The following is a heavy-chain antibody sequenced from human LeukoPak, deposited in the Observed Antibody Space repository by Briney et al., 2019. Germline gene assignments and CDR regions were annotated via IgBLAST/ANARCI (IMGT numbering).Heavy chain of an antibody. V-gene: IGHV4-34*01. D-gene: IGHD5-18*01. J-gene: IGHJ4*02. CDR3: ARGGYSYVVDY. CDR1: GGSFSGYY. Sequence: SSETLSLTCAVYGGSFSGYYWGWIRQPPGKGLEWIGEINHSGSTNYNPSLKSRVTISVDTSKNQFSLKLSSVTAADTAVYYCARGGYSYVVDYWGQGTLVTVSS. CDR2: INHSGST.